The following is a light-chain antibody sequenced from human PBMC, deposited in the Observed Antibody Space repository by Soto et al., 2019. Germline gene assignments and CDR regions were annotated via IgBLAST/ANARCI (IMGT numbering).Light chain of an antibody. CDR3: QQYGISPHT. Sequence: EIVLTQSPVTLSLSPGELATLSCRASQSVSSSLAWYQQKPGQAPRLLIYRTSNRATAIPDRFSGSGSGADFTLTISRLEPEDFALYYCQQYGISPHTFGPGTKLEI. CDR1: QSVSSS. CDR2: RTS. J-gene: IGKJ1*01. V-gene: IGKV3-20*01.